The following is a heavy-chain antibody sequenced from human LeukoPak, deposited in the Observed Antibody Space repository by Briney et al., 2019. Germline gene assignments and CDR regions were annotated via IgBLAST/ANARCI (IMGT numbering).Heavy chain of an antibody. CDR1: GYTFTSYG. V-gene: IGHV1-18*01. CDR3: ARDTPYYDSSFGAFDI. Sequence: ASVKVSCKASGYTFTSYGISWVRQAPGQGLEWMGWISAYNGNTNYAQKLQGRVTMTTDTSTSTAYMELRSLRSDDTAVYYCARDTPYYDSSFGAFDIWGQGTMVTVSS. J-gene: IGHJ3*02. D-gene: IGHD3-22*01. CDR2: ISAYNGNT.